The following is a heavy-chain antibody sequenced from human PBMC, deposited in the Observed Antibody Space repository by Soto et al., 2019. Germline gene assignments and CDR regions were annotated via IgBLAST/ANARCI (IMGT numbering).Heavy chain of an antibody. CDR1: GGSISSSGID. J-gene: IGHJ4*02. CDR3: ARHFISNYCGSRNYAGASDY. D-gene: IGHD3-10*01. Sequence: SETLCLTCTVSGGSISSSGIDWGRIRQPPGKGLEWIGSIYYSGSTYYNPSLKSRVTISVDTSKNQFSLKLSSVTAADTAVYYCARHFISNYCGSRNYAGASDYWGQGTLVTVPS. CDR2: IYYSGST. V-gene: IGHV4-39*01.